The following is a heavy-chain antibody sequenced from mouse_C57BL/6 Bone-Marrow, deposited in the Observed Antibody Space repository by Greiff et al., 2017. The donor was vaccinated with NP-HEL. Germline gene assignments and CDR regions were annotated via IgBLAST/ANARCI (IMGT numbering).Heavy chain of an antibody. D-gene: IGHD1-1*01. Sequence: QVQLQQSGAELAKPGASVKLSCKASGYTFTSYWMHWVKQRPGPGLEWIGYINPSSGYTKYNQKFKDKATLTADKSSSTAYMQLSSLTYEDSAVYYCARPNPCVLLRSYYYAMDYWGQGTSVTVSS. CDR2: INPSSGYT. CDR3: ARPNPCVLLRSYYYAMDY. J-gene: IGHJ4*01. CDR1: GYTFTSYW. V-gene: IGHV1-7*01.